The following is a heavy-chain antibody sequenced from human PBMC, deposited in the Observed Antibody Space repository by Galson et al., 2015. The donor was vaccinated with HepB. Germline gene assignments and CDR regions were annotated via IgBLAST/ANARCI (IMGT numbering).Heavy chain of an antibody. CDR1: AFTVTNAW. D-gene: IGHD3-22*01. V-gene: IGHV3-15*01. CDR2: IKSITDGGTA. J-gene: IGHJ6*02. Sequence: SLRLSCAASAFTVTNAWMSWVRQAPGKGLEWVGRIKSITDGGTAEYDAPVRGRFAISRDDSKNTVYLHMNSLKTEDTAVYYCTTTTTPSYYSSYYYDAMDVWGQGTTVTVSS. CDR3: TTTTTPSYYSSYYYDAMDV.